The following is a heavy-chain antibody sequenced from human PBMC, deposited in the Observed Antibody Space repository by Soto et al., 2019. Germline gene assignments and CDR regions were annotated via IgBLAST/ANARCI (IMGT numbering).Heavy chain of an antibody. CDR3: AKQTVELSLGGFDP. CDR2: INPSGGAT. J-gene: IGHJ5*02. Sequence: QVRLVQSGAEVQKPGASVKLSCEASGYTFANYYVHWVRQAPGQGLEWMGKINPSGGATTYAQKFQGRVTITWDVSAKSVYSEMRSLSGDDTAVYHCAKQTVELSLGGFDPWGQGTLVTVSS. CDR1: GYTFANYY. D-gene: IGHD3-10*01. V-gene: IGHV1-46*01.